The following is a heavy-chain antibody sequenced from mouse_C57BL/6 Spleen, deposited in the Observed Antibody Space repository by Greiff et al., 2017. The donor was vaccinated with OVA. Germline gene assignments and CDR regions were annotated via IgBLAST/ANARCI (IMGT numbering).Heavy chain of an antibody. CDR1: GYTFTDYE. V-gene: IGHV1-15*01. CDR2: LYPETGGT. CDR3: TRNDRGRYFDV. J-gene: IGHJ1*03. Sequence: QVQLQQSGAELVRPGASVTLSCKASGYTFTDYEMHWVKQTPVHGLEWIGALYPETGGTAYNQKFKGKATLTADKSSSTAYMALRSLTSEDSAVYYSTRNDRGRYFDVWGKGTTLTVSS.